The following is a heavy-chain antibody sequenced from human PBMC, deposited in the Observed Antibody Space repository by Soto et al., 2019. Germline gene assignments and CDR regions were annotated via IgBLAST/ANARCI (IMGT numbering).Heavy chain of an antibody. CDR1: GGSFSGYS. Sequence: ASETLSLTCAIYGGSFSGYSWSWIRQPPGKGQEWIGEINHSGSANYNPSLKSRVTISVDTSKNQFSLKVSSVTAADTAVYYCARGRRQQLVRSAASDRFDPWGQGTQVTVSA. V-gene: IGHV4-34*01. CDR2: INHSGSA. J-gene: IGHJ5*02. CDR3: ARGRRQQLVRSAASDRFDP. D-gene: IGHD6-6*01.